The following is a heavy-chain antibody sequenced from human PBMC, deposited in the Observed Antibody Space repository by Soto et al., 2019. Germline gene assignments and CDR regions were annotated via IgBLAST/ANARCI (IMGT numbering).Heavy chain of an antibody. D-gene: IGHD3-10*01. V-gene: IGHV3-48*02. CDR2: ISSSSSTI. J-gene: IGHJ6*02. CDR1: GFTFSSYS. Sequence: EVQLVESGGGLVQPGGSLRLSRAASGFTFSSYSMNWVRQAPGKGLEWVSYISSSSSTIYYADSVKGRFTISRDNAKNSLYLQMNSLRDEDTAVYYCAGGRTYYYYGMDVWGQGTTVTVSS. CDR3: AGGRTYYYYGMDV.